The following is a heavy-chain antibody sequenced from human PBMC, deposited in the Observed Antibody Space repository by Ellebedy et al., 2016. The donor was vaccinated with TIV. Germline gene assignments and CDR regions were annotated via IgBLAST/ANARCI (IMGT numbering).Heavy chain of an antibody. CDR1: GFTFSTFW. V-gene: IGHV3-7*01. Sequence: GGSLRLSCAASGFTFSTFWISWLRQAPGKGLEWVATTKKDGSEKYYVDSVKGRFSISRDNTKNSLYVQMNSLRDEDTAVYYCARDQWLGRAYYFDCWGQGTLLTVSS. D-gene: IGHD6-19*01. J-gene: IGHJ4*02. CDR3: ARDQWLGRAYYFDC. CDR2: TKKDGSEK.